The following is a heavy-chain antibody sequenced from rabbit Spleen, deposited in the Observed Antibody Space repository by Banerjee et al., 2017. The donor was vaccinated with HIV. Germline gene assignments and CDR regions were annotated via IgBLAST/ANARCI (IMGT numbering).Heavy chain of an antibody. J-gene: IGHJ2*02. Sequence: QEQLEESGGGLVKPEGSMTLTCTASGFTFRSSYYIYWVRQAPGKGLEWIGCIYTDSTGNTWYSSWAKGRSTVPKATTTTVTLQMTILSAAVTAAYFGARYGSLVKYGAGFDPSGPGPLVTFS. CDR2: IYTDSTGNT. D-gene: IGHD6-1*01. CDR3: ARYGSLVKYGAGFDP. CDR1: GFTFRSSYY. V-gene: IGHV1S45*01.